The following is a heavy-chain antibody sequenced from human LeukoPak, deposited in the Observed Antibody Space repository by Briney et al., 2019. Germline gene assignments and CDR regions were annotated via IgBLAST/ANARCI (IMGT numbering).Heavy chain of an antibody. CDR3: ARESIKVGYFDL. CDR2: ISSSSSTI. V-gene: IGHV3-48*02. Sequence: GGSLRLSCAASGFTFSSYSMNWVRQAPGKGLEWVSYISSSSSTIYYADSVKGRFSISRDNAKNSLYLQMNSLRDEDTAVYYCARESIKVGYFDLWGRGTLVTVSS. J-gene: IGHJ2*01. CDR1: GFTFSSYS.